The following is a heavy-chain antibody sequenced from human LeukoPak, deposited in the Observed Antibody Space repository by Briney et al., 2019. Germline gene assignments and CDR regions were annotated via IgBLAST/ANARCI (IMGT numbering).Heavy chain of an antibody. J-gene: IGHJ4*02. CDR1: GFTFSDSY. CDR3: ARGKYSFDY. V-gene: IGHV3-11*01. Sequence: GGSLRLSCAASGFTFSDSYMSWIRQAPGKGLEYISYISSSGSTIYYADSVKGRFTLSRDNAKNPLSLEMNSLRAEDTAVYYCARGKYSFDYWGQGTLVTVSS. CDR2: ISSSGSTI.